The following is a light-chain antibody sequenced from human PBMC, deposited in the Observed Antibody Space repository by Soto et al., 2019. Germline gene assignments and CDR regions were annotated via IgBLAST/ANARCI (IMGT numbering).Light chain of an antibody. V-gene: IGKV1-27*01. J-gene: IGKJ4*01. Sequence: DIQMTQSPSSLSASVGDIVTITCRASQGIANYLAWYQQKPGKVPKLLIYAASTLQSGVPSRFSGSGSGTDFTLIISSLQPEDVATYFCQKYNSAPLTFGGGTEVEIK. CDR1: QGIANY. CDR2: AAS. CDR3: QKYNSAPLT.